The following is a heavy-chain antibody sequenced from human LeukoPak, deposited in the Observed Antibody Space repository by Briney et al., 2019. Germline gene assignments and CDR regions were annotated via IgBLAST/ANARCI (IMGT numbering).Heavy chain of an antibody. J-gene: IGHJ4*02. CDR1: GFTFSSYA. CDR3: AKDPGYQLLLSNFDY. CDR2: ISGSGGST. D-gene: IGHD2-2*01. V-gene: IGHV3-23*01. Sequence: GGSLRLSCAASGFTFSSYAMSWVRQAPGKGLEWVSAISGSGGSTYYADSVKGRFTISRDNSKNTLYLQMNSLRAEDTAVYYCAKDPGYQLLLSNFDYWGQGTLVTVSS.